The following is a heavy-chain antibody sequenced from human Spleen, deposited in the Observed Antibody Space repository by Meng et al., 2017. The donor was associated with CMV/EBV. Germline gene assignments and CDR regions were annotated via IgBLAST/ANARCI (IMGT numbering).Heavy chain of an antibody. J-gene: IGHJ4*02. D-gene: IGHD4/OR15-4a*01. Sequence: SETLSLTCSVSGYSISSGYYWSWIRQSPGKGLEWIGTIYKNERTYYKSSVKSRVTISVDTSKNQFSLKLRSVTAADTAVYYCARGLEGPNYGYYFDYWGQGTLVTVSS. V-gene: IGHV4-38-2*02. CDR3: ARGLEGPNYGYYFDY. CDR1: GYSISSGYY. CDR2: IYKNERT.